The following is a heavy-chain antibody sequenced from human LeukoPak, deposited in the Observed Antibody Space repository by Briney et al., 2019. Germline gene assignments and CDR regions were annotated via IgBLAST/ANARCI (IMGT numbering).Heavy chain of an antibody. D-gene: IGHD2-21*01. J-gene: IGHJ5*02. Sequence: PGGSLRLSCVASGFTFSSYSMNCVRQAPGKGLEWVSYISSSSSTIYYADSVKGRFTISRDNAKNSLYLQMNSLRAEDTAVYYCARGAHMEDAFDPWGQGTLVTVSS. CDR1: GFTFSSYS. V-gene: IGHV3-48*04. CDR3: ARGAHMEDAFDP. CDR2: ISSSSSTI.